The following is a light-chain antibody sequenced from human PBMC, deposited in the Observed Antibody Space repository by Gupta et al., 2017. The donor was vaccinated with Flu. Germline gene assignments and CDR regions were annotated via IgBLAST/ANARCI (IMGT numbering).Light chain of an antibody. Sequence: ISCRARPGIVHADGNSSLSWLQLRTGQPPRLLVYKVSNLVSGVPDRLSGSGEGTDFTLEISRVETEDVSIYCCMEAKQFRTFGQGTKVEIK. CDR1: PGIVHADGNSS. CDR2: KVS. J-gene: IGKJ1*01. CDR3: MEAKQFRT. V-gene: IGKV2-24*01.